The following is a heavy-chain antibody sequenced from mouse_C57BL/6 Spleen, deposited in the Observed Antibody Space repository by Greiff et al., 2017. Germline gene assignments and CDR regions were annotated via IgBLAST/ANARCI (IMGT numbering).Heavy chain of an antibody. J-gene: IGHJ4*01. CDR3: TKGRQGYAMDY. V-gene: IGHV1-15*01. CDR2: IAPDTGGT. Sequence: QVHVKQSGAELVRPGASVTLSCKASGYTFTDYEMHWVKQTPVHGLEWIGAIAPDTGGTAYNQKFKGKAILTADKSSSTAYMELRSLTSEDSAVYYCTKGRQGYAMDYWGQGTSVTVAS. D-gene: IGHD3-2*01. CDR1: GYTFTDYE.